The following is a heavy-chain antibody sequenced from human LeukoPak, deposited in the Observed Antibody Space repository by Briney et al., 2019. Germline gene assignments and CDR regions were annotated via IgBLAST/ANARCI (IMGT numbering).Heavy chain of an antibody. Sequence: GGSLRLSCAASGFTFSSYAMSWVRQAPGKGLEWVSAISGSGGSTYYADSVKGRFTISRDNSKNTLYLRMNSLRAEDTAVYYCAKALYYGDYPFDYWGQGTLVTVSS. CDR1: GFTFSSYA. D-gene: IGHD4-17*01. CDR2: ISGSGGST. V-gene: IGHV3-23*01. CDR3: AKALYYGDYPFDY. J-gene: IGHJ4*02.